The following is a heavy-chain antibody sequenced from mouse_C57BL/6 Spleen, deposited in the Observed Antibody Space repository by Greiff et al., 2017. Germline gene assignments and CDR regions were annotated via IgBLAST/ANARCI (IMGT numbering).Heavy chain of an antibody. CDR2: IDPSDSYT. J-gene: IGHJ2*01. Sequence: QVQLQQPGAELVMPGASVKLSCKASGYTFTSYWMHWVKQRPGQGLEWIGEIDPSDSYTNYTQKFKGKSTLTVAKSSSTAYMQLSSLTSEDSAVCYCASYDFDDWGQGTTLTVSS. V-gene: IGHV1-69*01. CDR1: GYTFTSYW. CDR3: ASYDFDD. D-gene: IGHD2-12*01.